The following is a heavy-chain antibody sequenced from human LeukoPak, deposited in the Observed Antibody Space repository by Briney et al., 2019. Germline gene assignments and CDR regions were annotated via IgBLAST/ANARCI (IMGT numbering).Heavy chain of an antibody. CDR1: GFTFSNSW. V-gene: IGHV3-7*01. D-gene: IGHD2-2*01. J-gene: IGHJ4*02. CDR2: INEDGSRK. CDR3: ARVGYCSSTSCYGPPDY. Sequence: PGGSLRLSCAASGFTFSNSWMTWVRQAPGKGLEWVANINEDGSRKYYADSVRGRFTISRDNAKNSLYLQMNSLRAEDTAVYYCARVGYCSSTSCYGPPDYWGQGTLVTVSS.